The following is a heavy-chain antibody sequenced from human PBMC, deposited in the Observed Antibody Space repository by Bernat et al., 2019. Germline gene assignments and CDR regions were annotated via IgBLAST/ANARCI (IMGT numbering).Heavy chain of an antibody. CDR3: AGGRYCSSTSCYSTDY. J-gene: IGHJ4*02. V-gene: IGHV4-34*01. Sequence: QVQLQQWGAGLLKPSETLSLTCAAYGGSFSGYYWSWIRQLPGKGLEWIGEINHSGSTNYNPSLKSRVTISVDTSKNQFSLKLSSVTATGTEVYYGAGGRYCSSTSCYSTDYWGQGTLVTVSS. CDR2: INHSGST. D-gene: IGHD2-2*01. CDR1: GGSFSGYY.